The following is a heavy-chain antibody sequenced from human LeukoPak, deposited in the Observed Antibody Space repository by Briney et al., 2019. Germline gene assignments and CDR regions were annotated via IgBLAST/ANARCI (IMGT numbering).Heavy chain of an antibody. V-gene: IGHV1-2*02. Sequence: ASVKVSCKASGYTFTDFYMNWVRRAPGQGLEWMGWINPNGGGTNFAQKFSGRVTMTRDTSISTAYMELSRLRSDDTSIYYCARDSSMYAFDIWGQGTPVTVSS. CDR2: INPNGGGT. CDR3: ARDSSMYAFDI. J-gene: IGHJ3*02. D-gene: IGHD6-13*01. CDR1: GYTFTDFY.